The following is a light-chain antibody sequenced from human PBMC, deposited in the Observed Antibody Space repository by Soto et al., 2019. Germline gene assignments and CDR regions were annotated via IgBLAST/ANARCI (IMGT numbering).Light chain of an antibody. CDR2: EVN. J-gene: IGLJ2*01. V-gene: IGLV2-8*01. CDR3: SSYTTINTLI. Sequence: QSALTQPPSASGSPGQSVTISCTGTSSDVGAYDYVSWYQQHPGKAPKLLIYEVNKRPSGVPDRFSGSKSGNTASLTVSGLQAEDEADYYCSSYTTINTLIFGGGTKLTVL. CDR1: SSDVGAYDY.